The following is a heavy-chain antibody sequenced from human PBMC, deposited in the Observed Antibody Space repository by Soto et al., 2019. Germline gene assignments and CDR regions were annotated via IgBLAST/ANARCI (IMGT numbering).Heavy chain of an antibody. CDR2: ISSSSSYI. Sequence: GGSLRLSCAASRFTFSSYSMNWVRQAPGKGLEWVSSISSSSSYIYYADSVKGRFTISRDNAKNSLYLQMNSLRAEDTAVYYCARAPNPVAGPYYYYGMDVWGQGTTVTVSS. CDR3: ARAPNPVAGPYYYYGMDV. D-gene: IGHD6-19*01. V-gene: IGHV3-21*01. CDR1: RFTFSSYS. J-gene: IGHJ6*02.